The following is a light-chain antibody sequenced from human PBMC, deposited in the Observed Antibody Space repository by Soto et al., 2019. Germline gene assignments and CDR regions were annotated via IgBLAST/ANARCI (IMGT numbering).Light chain of an antibody. J-gene: IGKJ5*01. V-gene: IGKV4-1*01. CDR1: QSVLYSSNNKNY. Sequence: DIVMTQSPDSLAVSLGERATINCKSSQSVLYSSNNKNYLDWYQQKPGQPPKLLIYWASTRESGVPDRFRGSGSGTDFTLTISSLQAEDVAVYYCQQHYGAPATFGQGTRLEIK. CDR2: WAS. CDR3: QQHYGAPAT.